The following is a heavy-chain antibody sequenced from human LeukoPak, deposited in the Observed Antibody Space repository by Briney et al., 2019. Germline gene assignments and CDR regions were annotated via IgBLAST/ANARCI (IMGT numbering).Heavy chain of an antibody. CDR2: INHSGST. CDR3: AREKWLAL. CDR1: GGSFSDYY. D-gene: IGHD6-19*01. J-gene: IGHJ4*02. Sequence: SETLSLTCAVYGGSFSDYYWSWIRQPPGKGLEWIGEINHSGSTNYNPSLKSRVTISVDTSKNQFSLKLSSVTAADTAVYYCAREKWLALWGQGTLVTVSS. V-gene: IGHV4-34*01.